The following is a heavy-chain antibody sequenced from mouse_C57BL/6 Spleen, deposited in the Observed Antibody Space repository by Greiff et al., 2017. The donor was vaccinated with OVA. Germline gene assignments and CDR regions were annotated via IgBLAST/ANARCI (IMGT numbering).Heavy chain of an antibody. CDR2: IYPGDGDT. CDR1: GYAFSSYW. CDR3: ARPNSSTGTYFDY. D-gene: IGHD4-1*01. V-gene: IGHV1-80*01. Sequence: VQLQQSGAELVKPGASVKISCKASGYAFSSYWVNWVKQRPGKGLEWIGQIYPGDGDTNYNGKFKGKATLTADKSSSTAYMQLSSLTSEDSAVYFCARPNSSTGTYFDYWGQGTTLTVSS. J-gene: IGHJ2*01.